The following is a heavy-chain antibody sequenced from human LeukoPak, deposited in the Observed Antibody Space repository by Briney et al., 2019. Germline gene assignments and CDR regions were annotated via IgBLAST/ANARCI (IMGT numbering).Heavy chain of an antibody. CDR2: IKSKTDGGTT. Sequence: GGSLRLSCTVSGFTVSSNSMSWVRQAPGKGLEWVGRIKSKTDGGTTDYAAPVKGRFTISRDDSKNTLYLQMNSLRAEDTAVYYCARRAGAYSHPYDYWGQGTLVTVSS. J-gene: IGHJ4*02. CDR3: ARRAGAYSHPYDY. D-gene: IGHD4/OR15-4a*01. CDR1: GFTVSSNS. V-gene: IGHV3-15*01.